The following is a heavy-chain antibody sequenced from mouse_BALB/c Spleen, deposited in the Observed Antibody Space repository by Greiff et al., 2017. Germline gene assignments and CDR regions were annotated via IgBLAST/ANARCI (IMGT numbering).Heavy chain of an antibody. D-gene: IGHD1-1*01. CDR3: AREDYGPWFAY. CDR2: IRNKANGYTT. Sequence: EVQLVESGGGLVQPGGSLRLSCATSGFTFTDYYMSWVRQPPGKALEWLGFIRNKANGYTTEYSASVKGRFTISRDNSQSILYLQMNTLRAEDSATYDCAREDYGPWFAYWGQGTLVTVSA. J-gene: IGHJ3*01. CDR1: GFTFTDYY. V-gene: IGHV7-3*02.